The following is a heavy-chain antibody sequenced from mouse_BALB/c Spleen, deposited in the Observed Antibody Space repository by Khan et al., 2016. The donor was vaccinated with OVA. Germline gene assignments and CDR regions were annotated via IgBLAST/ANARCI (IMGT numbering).Heavy chain of an antibody. J-gene: IGHJ2*01. CDR2: INPYNDGT. CDR3: ARGGWLGY. Sequence: VQLKQSGPELVKPGASVKMSCKASGYTFTSYVMHWVKQKPGQGLEWIGYINPYNDGTKYNETFKGKATLTSDKSSTTAYMELSSLTSEDSAVYYCARGGWLGYWGQGTTLTVSS. V-gene: IGHV1S136*01. D-gene: IGHD3-3*01. CDR1: GYTFTSYV.